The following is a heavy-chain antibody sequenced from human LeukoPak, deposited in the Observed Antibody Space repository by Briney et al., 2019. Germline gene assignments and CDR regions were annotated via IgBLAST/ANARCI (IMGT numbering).Heavy chain of an antibody. V-gene: IGHV3-23*01. J-gene: IGHJ3*02. D-gene: IGHD5-24*01. CDR1: GFTFSSYA. Sequence: PGGSLRLSCAASGFTFSSYAMSWARQAPGKGLEWVSAISGSGGSTYYADSVKGRFTISRDNSKNTLYLQMNSLRAEDTAVYYCAKGRDGYDAFDIWGQGTMVTVSS. CDR2: ISGSGGST. CDR3: AKGRDGYDAFDI.